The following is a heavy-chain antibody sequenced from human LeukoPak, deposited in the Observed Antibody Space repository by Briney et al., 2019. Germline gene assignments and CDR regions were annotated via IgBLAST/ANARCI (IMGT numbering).Heavy chain of an antibody. V-gene: IGHV3-74*01. J-gene: IGHJ4*02. D-gene: IGHD2-2*02. CDR2: INSDGSST. Sequence: PGGSLRLSCAASGFTFSSYWMHWVRQAPGKGLVWVSRINSDGSSTSYADSVKGRFTISRDNAKSSVSLQMNSLRVEDTAVYFCVRGYRKLEDWGQGTLVTVSS. CDR3: VRGYRKLED. CDR1: GFTFSSYW.